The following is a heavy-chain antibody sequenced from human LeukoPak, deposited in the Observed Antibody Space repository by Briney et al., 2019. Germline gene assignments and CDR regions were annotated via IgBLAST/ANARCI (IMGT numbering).Heavy chain of an antibody. CDR2: IRSKAYGGTT. CDR1: GFTFGDYA. CDR3: TRDRGAYNLYDY. Sequence: GGSLRLSCTASGFTFGDYAMSWFRQAPGKGLEWVGFIRSKAYGGTTEYAASVKGRFTISRDDSKAIAYLQMNSLKTEDTAVYHCTRDRGAYNLYDYWGQGTLVTVSS. V-gene: IGHV3-49*03. J-gene: IGHJ4*02. D-gene: IGHD1-1*01.